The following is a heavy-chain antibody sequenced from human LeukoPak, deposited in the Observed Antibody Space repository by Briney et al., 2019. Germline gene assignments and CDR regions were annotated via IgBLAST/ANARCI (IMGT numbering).Heavy chain of an antibody. J-gene: IGHJ3*02. CDR3: ARGWDPYSSSWYDTFDI. CDR1: GYTFSSYA. D-gene: IGHD6-13*01. Sequence: ASVKVSCKASGYTFSSYAINWVRQAPGQRLEWMGWINAGNGNTKYSQEFQGRVTITRDTSASTAYMELSSLGSEDMAVYYCARGWDPYSSSWYDTFDIWGQGTMVTVSS. CDR2: INAGNGNT. V-gene: IGHV1-3*03.